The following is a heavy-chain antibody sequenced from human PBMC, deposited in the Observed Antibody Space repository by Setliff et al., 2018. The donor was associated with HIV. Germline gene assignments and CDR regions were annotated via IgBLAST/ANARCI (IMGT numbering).Heavy chain of an antibody. D-gene: IGHD3-16*01. J-gene: IGHJ4*02. CDR1: GYSFTGHF. CDR2: IDPNSTDT. Sequence: GASVKVSCKTSGYSFTGHFLHWVRQAPGHGLEWMGWIDPNSTDTNYALKFQGRVIFTTDTSVSTSYMELERLSADDTAIYYCVKADVLLCDVWGQGTLVTVSS. CDR3: VKADVLLCDV. V-gene: IGHV1-2*02.